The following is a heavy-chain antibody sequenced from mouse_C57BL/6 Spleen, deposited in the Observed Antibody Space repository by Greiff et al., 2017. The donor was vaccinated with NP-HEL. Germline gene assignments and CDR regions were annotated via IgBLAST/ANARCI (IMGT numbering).Heavy chain of an antibody. Sequence: VQLQQSGPELVKPGASVKISCKASGYAFSSSWMNWVKQRPGKGLEWIGRIYPGDGDTNYIGKFKGKATLTADKSSSTAYMQLSSLTSEDSAVYFCARKDYGSSPWYFDVWGTGTTVTVSS. CDR1: GYAFSSSW. J-gene: IGHJ1*03. CDR3: ARKDYGSSPWYFDV. D-gene: IGHD1-1*01. CDR2: IYPGDGDT. V-gene: IGHV1-82*01.